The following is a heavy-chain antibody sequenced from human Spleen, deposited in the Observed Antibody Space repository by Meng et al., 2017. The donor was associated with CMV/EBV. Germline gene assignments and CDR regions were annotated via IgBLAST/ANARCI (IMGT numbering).Heavy chain of an antibody. J-gene: IGHJ6*02. D-gene: IGHD6-25*01. CDR2: INHSGTT. CDR3: AREGSGSSRFGYYGLDV. V-gene: IGHV4-34*01. CDR1: DGSFSVYY. Sequence: SETLSLTCAVHDGSFSVYYWSWIRQPPGKGLEWIGEINHSGTTNNNPSLKSRVTMSVDTSKNQLSLKLISLTAADTAVYYCAREGSGSSRFGYYGLDVWGQGTTVTVSS.